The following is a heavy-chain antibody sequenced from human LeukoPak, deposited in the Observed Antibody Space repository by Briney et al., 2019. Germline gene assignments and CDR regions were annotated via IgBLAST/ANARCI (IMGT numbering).Heavy chain of an antibody. CDR3: AVTYTRRWLLLRGTEGWFDP. Sequence: ASVKVSCKASGYTFTSYGISWVRQAPGQGLEWMGWISAYNGNTNYAQKLQGRVTMTTDTSTSTAYMELSSLRSEGTAVYYCAVTYTRRWLLLRGTEGWFDPWGQGTLVTVSS. J-gene: IGHJ5*02. CDR1: GYTFTSYG. D-gene: IGHD3-22*01. CDR2: ISAYNGNT. V-gene: IGHV1-18*01.